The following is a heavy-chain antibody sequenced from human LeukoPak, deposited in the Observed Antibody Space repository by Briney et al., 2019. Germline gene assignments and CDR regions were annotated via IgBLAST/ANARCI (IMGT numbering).Heavy chain of an antibody. CDR3: ARDQGGGYSYGWQSFDY. CDR1: GFTFSSYS. Sequence: GGSLRLSCAVSGFTFSSYSMNWVRRAPGKGLEWVSYISGSSSTIYYADSVKGRFTISRDNAKNSLYLQMNSLRAEDTAVYYCARDQGGGYSYGWQSFDYWGQGTLVTVSS. J-gene: IGHJ4*02. CDR2: ISGSSSTI. D-gene: IGHD5-18*01. V-gene: IGHV3-48*04.